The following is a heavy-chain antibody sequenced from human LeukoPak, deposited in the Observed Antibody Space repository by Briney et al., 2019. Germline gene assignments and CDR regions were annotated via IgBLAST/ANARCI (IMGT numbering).Heavy chain of an antibody. Sequence: SETLSLTCTVSGGSISSYYWSWIRQPPGKGLEWIGYIYYSGSTNYNPSLKSRVTISVDTSKNQFSLKLSSVTAADTAVYYCARDRFPGTYHYMDVWGKGTTVTVSS. V-gene: IGHV4-59*01. J-gene: IGHJ6*03. CDR3: ARDRFPGTYHYMDV. CDR1: GGSISSYY. D-gene: IGHD3-10*01. CDR2: IYYSGST.